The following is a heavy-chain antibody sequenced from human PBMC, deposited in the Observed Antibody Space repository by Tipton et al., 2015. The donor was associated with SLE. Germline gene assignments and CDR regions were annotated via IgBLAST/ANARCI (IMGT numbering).Heavy chain of an antibody. Sequence: TLSLTCAVSGYSISSGYYWGWIRPPPGKGLEWIGYIYYTGNTYYSPSLQSRVTISLDTSKNQFSLKLRSVTAADTAVYYCAKEDDAYNSFGYWGQGALVTVSS. CDR2: IYYTGNT. J-gene: IGHJ4*02. CDR3: AKEDDAYNSFGY. D-gene: IGHD5-24*01. V-gene: IGHV4-38-2*02. CDR1: GYSISSGYY.